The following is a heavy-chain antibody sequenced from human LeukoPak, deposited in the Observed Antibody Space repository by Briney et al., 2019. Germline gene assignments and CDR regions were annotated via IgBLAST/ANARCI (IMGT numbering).Heavy chain of an antibody. V-gene: IGHV4-39*07. CDR3: ARDRGMTTVPLRGDDAFDI. D-gene: IGHD4-17*01. CDR1: GDSISSRDSY. CDR2: MWFGGTT. J-gene: IGHJ3*02. Sequence: PSETLSLTCTVSGDSISSRDSYWGWIRQPPGKGLEWIGSMWFGGTTSYNPSLKSRVTISVDTSKNQFSLKLSSVTAADTAVYYCARDRGMTTVPLRGDDAFDIWGQGTMVTVSS.